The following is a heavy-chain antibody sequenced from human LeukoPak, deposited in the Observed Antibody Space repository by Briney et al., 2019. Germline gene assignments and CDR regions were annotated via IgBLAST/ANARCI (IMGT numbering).Heavy chain of an antibody. V-gene: IGHV3-11*01. CDR2: ISGSGSTV. D-gene: IGHD2-21*01. CDR3: ARGACVTCPRDY. J-gene: IGHJ4*02. Sequence: GGSLRLSCAASGFTFSDYYMSWIRQAPGKGLEWVSYISGSGSTVYYADSVRGRFTVSRDNAKNSLHLQMNSLRAEDTAVYYCARGACVTCPRDYWGQGTLVTVSS. CDR1: GFTFSDYY.